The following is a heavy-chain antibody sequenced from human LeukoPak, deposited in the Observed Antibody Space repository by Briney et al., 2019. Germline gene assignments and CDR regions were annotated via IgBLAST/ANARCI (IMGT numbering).Heavy chain of an antibody. CDR2: INPNSGGT. CDR3: ARMIVATPSPYGMDV. D-gene: IGHD5-12*01. CDR1: GYTFTGYY. Sequence: ASVKASCKASGYTFTGYYMHWVRQAPGQGLEWMGWINPNSGGTNYAQKFQGRVTMTRDTSISTAYMELSRLRSDDTAVYYCARMIVATPSPYGMDVWGQGTTVTVSS. V-gene: IGHV1-2*02. J-gene: IGHJ6*02.